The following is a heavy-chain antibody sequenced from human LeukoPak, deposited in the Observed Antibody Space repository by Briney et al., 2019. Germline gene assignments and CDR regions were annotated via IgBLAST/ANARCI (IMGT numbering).Heavy chain of an antibody. CDR1: GYTLTAYY. CDR3: ARSGSSWYPWFDP. Sequence: ASVKVSCKASGYTLTAYYMYWVRQAPGQGLEWVGWINPNSGGTNYAQKFQGRVTMTRDTSISTAYMDLSRLRSDDTAVYYCARSGSSWYPWFDPWGQGTLVTVSS. D-gene: IGHD6-13*01. V-gene: IGHV1-2*02. CDR2: INPNSGGT. J-gene: IGHJ5*02.